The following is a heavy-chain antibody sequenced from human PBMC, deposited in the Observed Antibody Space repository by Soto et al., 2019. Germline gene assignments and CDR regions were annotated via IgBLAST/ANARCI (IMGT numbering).Heavy chain of an antibody. CDR1: GGSFSGYY. V-gene: IGHV4-34*01. CDR2: INHSGST. CDR3: ARAQYYYDSSGHYYFHY. Sequence: SETLSLTCAVYGGSFSGYYWSWIRQPPGKGLEWIGEINHSGSTNYNPSLKSRVTISVDTSKNQFSLKLSSVTAADTAVYYCARAQYYYDSSGHYYFHYWGPGTLVTVSS. D-gene: IGHD3-22*01. J-gene: IGHJ4*02.